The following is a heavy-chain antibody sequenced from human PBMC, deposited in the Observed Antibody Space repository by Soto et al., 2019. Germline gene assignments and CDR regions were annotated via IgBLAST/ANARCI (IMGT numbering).Heavy chain of an antibody. CDR3: ARDNWNSY. CDR2: IDNDGSAT. J-gene: IGHJ4*02. Sequence: VGSLILSCVASGFTFNIYWMHWVRQAPGKGLEWVSRIDNDGSATTYADSVKGRFTISRDNAKNTLFLQMNTLRVDDTAVYYCARDNWNSYWGQGTLVTVSS. V-gene: IGHV3-74*01. D-gene: IGHD1-1*01. CDR1: GFTFNIYW.